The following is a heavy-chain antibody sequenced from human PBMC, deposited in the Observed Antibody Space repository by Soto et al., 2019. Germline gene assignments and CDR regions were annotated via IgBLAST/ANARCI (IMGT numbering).Heavy chain of an antibody. V-gene: IGHV3-9*01. CDR1: GFTFDNYA. CDR3: AKDGVEVVPVALTDYYYYHIDV. Sequence: EVQLVESGGGLVQPGRSLRLSCTAAGFTFDNYAMHWVRQAPGKGLEWVSGISWNSGNRGYADSVKGRFTISRDNAKNSLYLLMISMRAEDTALYYCAKDGVEVVPVALTDYYYYHIDVWGKGTTVTVSS. J-gene: IGHJ6*03. D-gene: IGHD2-2*01. CDR2: ISWNSGNR.